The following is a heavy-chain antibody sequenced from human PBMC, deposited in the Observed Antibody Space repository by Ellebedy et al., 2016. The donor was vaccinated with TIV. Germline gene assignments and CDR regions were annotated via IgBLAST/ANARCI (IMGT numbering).Heavy chain of an antibody. CDR3: AGGISVAGTSLGF. D-gene: IGHD6-19*01. J-gene: IGHJ4*02. V-gene: IGHV3-53*01. Sequence: GESLKISCAASGFTVSSNYMSWVRQAPGRGLEWVSPIYSSGGTYYAGSVKGRFTISRDNSKNTLYLQMNSRRAEDTAVYYCAGGISVAGTSLGFWGQGTLVTVSS. CDR2: IYSSGGT. CDR1: GFTVSSNY.